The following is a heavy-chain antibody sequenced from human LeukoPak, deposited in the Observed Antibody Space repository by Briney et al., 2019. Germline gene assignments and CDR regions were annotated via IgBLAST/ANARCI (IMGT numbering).Heavy chain of an antibody. CDR3: ASCIAAAGSYWYFDP. CDR2: ISSSSSYI. Sequence: PGGSLRLSCAASRFTFSSYSMNWVRQAPGKGLEWVSSISSSSSYIYYTDSVKVRFTISRANAKNSLYLQMNRLRAENTAVYYCASCIAAAGSYWYFDPWGRGTLVTVSS. J-gene: IGHJ2*01. CDR1: RFTFSSYS. D-gene: IGHD6-13*01. V-gene: IGHV3-21*01.